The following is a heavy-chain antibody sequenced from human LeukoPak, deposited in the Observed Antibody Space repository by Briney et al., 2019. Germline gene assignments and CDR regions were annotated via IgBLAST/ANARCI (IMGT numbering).Heavy chain of an antibody. D-gene: IGHD1-1*01. CDR3: ARGPPRGKYYYMDV. V-gene: IGHV3-13*01. J-gene: IGHJ6*03. CDR1: GFTFGSFD. Sequence: GGSLRLSCAASGFTFGSFDMHWVRQLTGQGLEWVSTIGTASDTYYPGSVEGRFTLSRDNAKNSLYLQMNSLTAGDTAVYYCARGPPRGKYYYMDVWGKGTTVTVSS. CDR2: IGTASDT.